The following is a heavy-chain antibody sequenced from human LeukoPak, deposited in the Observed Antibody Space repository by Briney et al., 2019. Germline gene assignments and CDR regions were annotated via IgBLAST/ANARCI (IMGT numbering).Heavy chain of an antibody. CDR2: IFYSGST. V-gene: IGHV4-59*01. Sequence: SETLSLTGTVSSGSISSYYWSWIRQPPGKGLEWIGYIFYSGSTNYNPSLKSRVTISVDTSKNQFSLGLSSVTAADTAVYYCARGPTRYYFDCWGQGTLVTVSS. CDR1: SGSISSYY. CDR3: ARGPTRYYFDC. J-gene: IGHJ4*02. D-gene: IGHD4-17*01.